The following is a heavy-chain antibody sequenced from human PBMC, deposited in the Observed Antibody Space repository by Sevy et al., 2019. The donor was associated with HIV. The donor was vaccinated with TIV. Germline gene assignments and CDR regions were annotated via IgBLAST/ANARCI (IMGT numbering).Heavy chain of an antibody. J-gene: IGHJ3*02. CDR1: GFTFSSYA. CDR3: AKDTGSGSYFDAFDI. Sequence: GGSLRLSCAASGFTFSSYAMSWVRQAPGKGLEWVSAISGSGGSTYYAASVKGRFTISRDNSKNTLYLQMNSLRAEDTAVYYCAKDTGSGSYFDAFDIWGQGTMVTVSS. CDR2: ISGSGGST. D-gene: IGHD3-10*01. V-gene: IGHV3-23*01.